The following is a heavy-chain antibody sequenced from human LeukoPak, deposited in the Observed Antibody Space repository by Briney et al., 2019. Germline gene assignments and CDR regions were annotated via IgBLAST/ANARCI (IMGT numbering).Heavy chain of an antibody. V-gene: IGHV4-30-4*07. CDR1: GGSISSGGWS. J-gene: IGHJ5*02. CDR3: ARVLAAAGNNWFDP. CDR2: IYYTGNT. Sequence: PSETLSLTCAVSGGSISSGGWSWRWIRQPPGKGMEFIAYIYYTGNTYFNPSLKSRVTISVDTSKNQFSLKLSSVTAADTAVYYCARVLAAAGNNWFDPWGQGTLVTVSS. D-gene: IGHD6-13*01.